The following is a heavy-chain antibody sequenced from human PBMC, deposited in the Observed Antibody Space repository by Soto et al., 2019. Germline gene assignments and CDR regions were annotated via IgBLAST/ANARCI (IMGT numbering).Heavy chain of an antibody. Sequence: TGGSLRLSCVASGFTFSSYGMHWVRQAPGKGLEWVAVIWYDGSNKYYADSVKGRFTISRDNSKNTLYLQMNSLRAEDTAVYYCARSYYYDSSGYYPSGAFDIWGQGTMVTVSS. J-gene: IGHJ3*02. CDR2: IWYDGSNK. CDR1: GFTFSSYG. D-gene: IGHD3-22*01. CDR3: ARSYYYDSSGYYPSGAFDI. V-gene: IGHV3-33*01.